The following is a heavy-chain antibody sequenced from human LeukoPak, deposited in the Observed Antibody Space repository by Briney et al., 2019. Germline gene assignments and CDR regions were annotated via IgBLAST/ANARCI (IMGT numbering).Heavy chain of an antibody. CDR2: ISAYNGNT. D-gene: IGHD5-24*01. J-gene: IGHJ3*02. V-gene: IGHV1-18*01. Sequence: ASVKVSCKASGYTFTSYGISWVRQAPGQGLEWMGWISAYNGNTNYAQKLQGRVTMTTDTSTSTAYMELGSLRSEDTAVYYCARVRDGYNDAYDIWGQGTMVTVSS. CDR1: GYTFTSYG. CDR3: ARVRDGYNDAYDI.